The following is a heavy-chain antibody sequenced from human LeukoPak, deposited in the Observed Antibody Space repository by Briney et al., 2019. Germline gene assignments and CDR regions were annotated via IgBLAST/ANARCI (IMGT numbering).Heavy chain of an antibody. CDR1: GFTSSNNW. CDR3: IRDFRSADL. CDR2: IYVDGRTT. Sequence: GGSLGLSCVASGFTSSNNWMHWVRQPPGKGLVWVSRIYVDGRTTNYADSVKGRFTISRDNAKNTVYLEMNSLSVEDTATYYCIRDFRSADLWGQGTLVTVTS. V-gene: IGHV3-74*01. J-gene: IGHJ5*02.